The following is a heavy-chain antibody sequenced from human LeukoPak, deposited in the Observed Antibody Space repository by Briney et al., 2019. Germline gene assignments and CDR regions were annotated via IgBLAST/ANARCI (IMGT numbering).Heavy chain of an antibody. Sequence: SQTLSLTCTISGDSVSSNSDSWNWIRQSPSRVLEWLGRTYYRSRWYNDYAVSMKSRITINPDTSKNQFSLQLNSVTPEDTAVYYCARKKAGGMFDYWGQGTLVTVSS. D-gene: IGHD3-16*01. CDR2: TYYRSRWYN. J-gene: IGHJ4*02. V-gene: IGHV6-1*01. CDR1: GDSVSSNSDS. CDR3: ARKKAGGMFDY.